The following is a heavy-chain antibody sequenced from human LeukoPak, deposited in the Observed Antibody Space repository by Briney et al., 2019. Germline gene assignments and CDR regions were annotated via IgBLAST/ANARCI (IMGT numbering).Heavy chain of an antibody. Sequence: GGSLRLSCAASGFTFSSHGMSWVRQAPGKGLEWVSYISSSGSTIYYADSVKGRFTISRDNAKNSLYLQMNSMRAEDTAVYYCAELGITMIGGVWGKGTTVTISS. D-gene: IGHD3-10*02. V-gene: IGHV3-48*04. J-gene: IGHJ6*04. CDR1: GFTFSSHG. CDR2: ISSSGSTI. CDR3: AELGITMIGGV.